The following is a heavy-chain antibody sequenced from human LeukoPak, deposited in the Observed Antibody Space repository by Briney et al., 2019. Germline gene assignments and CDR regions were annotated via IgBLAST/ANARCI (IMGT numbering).Heavy chain of an antibody. V-gene: IGHV1-18*01. Sequence: ASVKVSCKASDYTFTNYGVSWVRQAPGQGLEWMGWISAYNGKTYYAQKFQGRVTVTTDTSTSTAYMDLRSLRSDDTAVYYCARESYYDSSAHGNWFDPWGQGTLVTVSS. D-gene: IGHD3-22*01. J-gene: IGHJ5*02. CDR2: ISAYNGKT. CDR3: ARESYYDSSAHGNWFDP. CDR1: DYTFTNYG.